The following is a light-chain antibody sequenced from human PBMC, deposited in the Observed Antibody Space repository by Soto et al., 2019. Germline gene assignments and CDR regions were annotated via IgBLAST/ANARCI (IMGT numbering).Light chain of an antibody. CDR1: QDISNY. CDR3: QQLYTLPFT. V-gene: IGKV1-17*01. CDR2: DAS. J-gene: IGKJ5*01. Sequence: DIEMTQSPPSLSVSVGDRVTIXXQASQDISNYLHWFQQKPGKAPQXLIYDASSLESGVPSRFSGSGSGTEFTLTISGLLPEDFAAYHCQQLYTLPFTFGQGTRLEIK.